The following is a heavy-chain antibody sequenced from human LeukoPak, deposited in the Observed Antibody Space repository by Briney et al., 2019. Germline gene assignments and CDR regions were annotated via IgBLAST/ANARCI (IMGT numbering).Heavy chain of an antibody. CDR3: ARETKLEWLLIFDY. Sequence: ASVKVSCKASGYTFTGYYLHWVRQAPGQGPEWVGQINPNSGGTNYAQKFQGRVTMTRDTSINTAYMELSRLRSDDTAVYYCARETKLEWLLIFDYWGQGTLVTASS. CDR2: INPNSGGT. CDR1: GYTFTGYY. V-gene: IGHV1-2*06. J-gene: IGHJ4*02. D-gene: IGHD3-3*01.